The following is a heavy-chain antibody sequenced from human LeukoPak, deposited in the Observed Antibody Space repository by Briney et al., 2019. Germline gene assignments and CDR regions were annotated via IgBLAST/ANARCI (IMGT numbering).Heavy chain of an antibody. Sequence: GGSLRLSCAASGFTFSDYAMHWVRQAPGKGLEWVAVISKDGSDKYYPGSVRGRFTISRDNSKNTIYLQMDSLRAEDTAIYYCAKDRTVGASYWYFDLWGRGTLVTVSS. CDR2: ISKDGSDK. D-gene: IGHD1-26*01. CDR3: AKDRTVGASYWYFDL. CDR1: GFTFSDYA. J-gene: IGHJ2*01. V-gene: IGHV3-30-3*01.